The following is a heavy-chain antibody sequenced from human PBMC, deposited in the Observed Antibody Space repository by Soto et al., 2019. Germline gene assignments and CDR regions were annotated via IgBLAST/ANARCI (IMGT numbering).Heavy chain of an antibody. V-gene: IGHV4-34*01. Sequence: PSETLSLTCAVYGGSFSGYYWSWIRQPPGKGLEWIGEINHSGSTNYNPSLKSRVTISVDTSKNQFSLKLSSVTAADTALYYCAKDNSHYGGNFVFDYWGQGTLVTVSS. CDR1: GGSFSGYY. J-gene: IGHJ4*02. CDR3: AKDNSHYGGNFVFDY. CDR2: INHSGST. D-gene: IGHD4-17*01.